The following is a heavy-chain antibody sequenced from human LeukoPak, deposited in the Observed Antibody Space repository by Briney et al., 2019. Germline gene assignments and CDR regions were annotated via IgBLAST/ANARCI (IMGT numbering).Heavy chain of an antibody. CDR3: ATFGYSYGDDAFDI. J-gene: IGHJ3*02. CDR1: GGSINSTNW. Sequence: SGTLSLTCAVSGGSINSTNWWIWVRQPPGKGLEWIGEIYHSGSTNYNPSLRSRVTMSVDKSKNQFSLKLSSVTAADTAVYYCATFGYSYGDDAFDIWGQGTMVTVSS. V-gene: IGHV4-4*02. D-gene: IGHD5-18*01. CDR2: IYHSGST.